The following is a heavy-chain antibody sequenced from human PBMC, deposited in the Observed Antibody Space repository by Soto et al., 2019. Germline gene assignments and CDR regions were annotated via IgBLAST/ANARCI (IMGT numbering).Heavy chain of an antibody. Sequence: SETLSLTCTVSGGSIISYYWSWIRQPPWKGLEWIGYIYYSGSTNYNPSLKSRVTISVDTSKNQFSLKLSSVTAADTAVYYCARSTLQLVADYYYYMDVWGKGATVTVS. D-gene: IGHD6-13*01. CDR2: IYYSGST. V-gene: IGHV4-59*08. CDR1: GGSIISYY. J-gene: IGHJ6*03. CDR3: ARSTLQLVADYYYYMDV.